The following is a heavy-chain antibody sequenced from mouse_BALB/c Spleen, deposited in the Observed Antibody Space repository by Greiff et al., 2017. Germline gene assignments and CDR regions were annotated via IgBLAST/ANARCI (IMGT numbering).Heavy chain of an antibody. CDR1: GYSITSDYA. D-gene: IGHD2-2*01. CDR3: ARGSIYYGYDRGYFDV. Sequence: EVQLQESGPGLVKPSQSLSLTCTVTGYSITSDYAWNWIRQFPGNKLEWMGYISYSGSTSYNPSLKSRISITRDTSKNQFFLQLNSVTTEDTATYYCARGSIYYGYDRGYFDVWGAGTTVTVSS. J-gene: IGHJ1*01. CDR2: ISYSGST. V-gene: IGHV3-2*02.